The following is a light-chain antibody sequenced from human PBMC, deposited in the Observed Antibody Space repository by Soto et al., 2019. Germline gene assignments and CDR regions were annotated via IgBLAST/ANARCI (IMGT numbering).Light chain of an antibody. CDR1: QSISTY. V-gene: IGKV1-39*01. J-gene: IGKJ4*01. CDR3: QQTFITPPLT. Sequence: DIQMTQSPSSLSASIGDRITITCRASQSISTYLNWYQQKPGKAPSLLIYCASTLQSGVQSRFSGSGSATDFTLTISSLQPEDFATYYCQQTFITPPLTFGGGTKVEIK. CDR2: CAS.